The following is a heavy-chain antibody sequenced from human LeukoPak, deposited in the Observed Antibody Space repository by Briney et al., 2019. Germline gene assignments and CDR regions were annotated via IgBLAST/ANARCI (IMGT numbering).Heavy chain of an antibody. CDR2: INPNSGGT. D-gene: IGHD6-13*01. CDR1: GYTFTSYG. J-gene: IGHJ4*02. Sequence: ASVKVSCKASGYTFTSYGISWVRQAPGQGLEWMGRINPNSGGTNYAQKFQGRVTMTRDTSISTAYMELSRLRSDDTAVYYCARISSSWYYFDYWGQGTLVTVSS. CDR3: ARISSSWYYFDY. V-gene: IGHV1-2*06.